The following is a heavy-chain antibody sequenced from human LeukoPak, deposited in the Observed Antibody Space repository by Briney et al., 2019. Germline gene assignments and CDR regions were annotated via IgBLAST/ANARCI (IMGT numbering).Heavy chain of an antibody. D-gene: IGHD2-21*01. CDR3: AKVIANYYYYGMDV. CDR2: ASGGST. J-gene: IGHJ6*02. CDR1: GFTFRSYA. V-gene: IGHV3-23*01. Sequence: PGGSLRLSCAASGFTFRSYAVSWVRQAPGKGLEWVSAASGGSTYYADSVKGWFTISRDNSKNTLYLQMNSLRAEDTAVYYCAKVIANYYYYGMDVWGQGTTVTVSS.